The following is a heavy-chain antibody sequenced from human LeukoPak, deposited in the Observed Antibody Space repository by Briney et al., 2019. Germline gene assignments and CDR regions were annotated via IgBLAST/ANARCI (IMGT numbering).Heavy chain of an antibody. CDR2: ISSSSSTI. Sequence: PVGSLRLSCAASGFTFSSYSMNWVRQAPGKGLEWVSYISSSSSTIYYADSVKGRFTISRDNAKNSLYLQMNSLRAEDTAVYYCAREGVADAFDIWGQGTMVTVSS. V-gene: IGHV3-48*01. J-gene: IGHJ3*02. D-gene: IGHD2-8*01. CDR1: GFTFSSYS. CDR3: AREGVADAFDI.